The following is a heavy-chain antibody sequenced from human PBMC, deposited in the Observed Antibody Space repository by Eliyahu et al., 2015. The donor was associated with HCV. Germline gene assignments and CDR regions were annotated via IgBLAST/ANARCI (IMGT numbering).Heavy chain of an antibody. V-gene: IGHV3-30*03. CDR3: ARDSYSSSSGGTSAEY. J-gene: IGHJ4*02. Sequence: QVQLVESGGGVVQPGRSLXLSXSASGFXFXXYGFHWVRQAPGKGLGWVAVISYDGSNTYYVDSVKGRFTISRDNSKTTLYLQMNSLRTEDTAVYYCARDSYSSSSGGTSAEYWGQGTLVAVSS. D-gene: IGHD6-6*01. CDR2: ISYDGSNT. CDR1: GFXFXXYG.